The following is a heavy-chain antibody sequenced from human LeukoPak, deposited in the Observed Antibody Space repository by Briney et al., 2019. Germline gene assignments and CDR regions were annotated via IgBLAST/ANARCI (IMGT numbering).Heavy chain of an antibody. V-gene: IGHV4-30-4*07. CDR2: IYYSGST. J-gene: IGHJ4*02. D-gene: IGHD6-19*01. Sequence: SQTLSLTCAVSGGSISSGGYSWSWIRQPPGKGLEWIGYIYYSGSTNYNPSLKSRVTISVDTSKNQFSLKLSSVTAADTAVYYCARRVSRSSGWYSMGYFDYWGQGTLVTVSS. CDR1: GGSISSGGYS. CDR3: ARRVSRSSGWYSMGYFDY.